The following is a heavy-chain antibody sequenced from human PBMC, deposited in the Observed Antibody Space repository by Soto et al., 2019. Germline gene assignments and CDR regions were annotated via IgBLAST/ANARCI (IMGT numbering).Heavy chain of an antibody. J-gene: IGHJ4*02. D-gene: IGHD6-19*01. CDR2: INQSGST. CDR3: ARHGDSSGWYFYY. V-gene: IGHV4-34*01. CDR1: GGSFSGYY. Sequence: QVQLQQWGAGLLKPSETLSLTCAVYGGSFSGYYWSWIRQPPGKGLEWIGEINQSGSTNYNPSLKSLVNISVDTSKNQFSLKLSSVTAADTAVYYCARHGDSSGWYFYYWGQGTLVTVSS.